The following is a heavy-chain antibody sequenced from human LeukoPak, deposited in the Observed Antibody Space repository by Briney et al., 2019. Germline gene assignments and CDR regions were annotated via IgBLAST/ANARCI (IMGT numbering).Heavy chain of an antibody. CDR1: GYSFTSYW. CDR2: IYPGDSDT. CDR3: GGGYCSSTSCPRDAFDI. J-gene: IGHJ3*02. D-gene: IGHD2-2*01. Sequence: PGESLKISCKGSGYSFTSYWIGWVRLMPGKGLEWMGIIYPGDSDTRYSPSFQGQVTISADKSISTAYLQWSSLKASDTAMYYCGGGYCSSTSCPRDAFDIWGQGTMVTVSS. V-gene: IGHV5-51*01.